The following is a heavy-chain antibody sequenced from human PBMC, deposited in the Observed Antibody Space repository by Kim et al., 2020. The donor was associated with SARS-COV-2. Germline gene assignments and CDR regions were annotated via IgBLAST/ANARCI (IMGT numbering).Heavy chain of an antibody. J-gene: IGHJ5*02. Sequence: GGSLRLSCAASGFTLSSYAMHWVRQAPGKGLEWVAVISYDGSNKYYADSVKGRFTISRDNSKNTLYLQMNSLRAEDTAVYYCSRERSTVTLHPFDPWGQGTLVTVSS. V-gene: IGHV3-30*04. CDR3: SRERSTVTLHPFDP. CDR2: ISYDGSNK. CDR1: GFTLSSYA. D-gene: IGHD4-17*01.